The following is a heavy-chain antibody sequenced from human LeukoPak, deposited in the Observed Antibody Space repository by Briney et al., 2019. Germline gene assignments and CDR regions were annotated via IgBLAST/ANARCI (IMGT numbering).Heavy chain of an antibody. Sequence: GGSLRLSCAASGFTFSSYAMSWVRQAPGKGLEWVSAISGCGGSTYYADSVKGRFTISRDNSKNTLYLQMNSLRAEDTAVYYCAKDPAHDYGGNGYFDYWGQGTLVTVSS. D-gene: IGHD4-17*01. J-gene: IGHJ4*02. CDR1: GFTFSSYA. CDR3: AKDPAHDYGGNGYFDY. CDR2: ISGCGGST. V-gene: IGHV3-23*01.